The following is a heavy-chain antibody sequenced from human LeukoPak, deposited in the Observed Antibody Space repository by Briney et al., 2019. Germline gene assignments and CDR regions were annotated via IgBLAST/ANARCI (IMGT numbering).Heavy chain of an antibody. CDR1: GYSFTSYW. Sequence: KHGESLKISCKGSGYSFTSYWIGWVRQMPGKGLEWMGIIYPGDSDTRYSPSFQGQVTISADKSISTAYLQWSSLKASDTAMHYCASFLGYCSSTSCYNRYFDYWGQGTLVTVSS. V-gene: IGHV5-51*01. D-gene: IGHD2-2*02. J-gene: IGHJ4*02. CDR3: ASFLGYCSSTSCYNRYFDY. CDR2: IYPGDSDT.